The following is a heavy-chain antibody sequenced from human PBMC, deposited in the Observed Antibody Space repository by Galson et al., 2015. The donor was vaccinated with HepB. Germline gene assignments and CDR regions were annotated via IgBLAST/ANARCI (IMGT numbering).Heavy chain of an antibody. CDR1: GFTFSSYG. J-gene: IGHJ4*02. V-gene: IGHV3-30*18. CDR3: AKDPDSSGYYQGPGDY. D-gene: IGHD3-22*01. CDR2: ISYDGSNK. Sequence: SLRLSCAASGFTFSSYGMHWVRQAPGKGLEWVAVISYDGSNKYYADSVKGRFTISRDNSKNTLYLQMNSLRAEDTAVYYCAKDPDSSGYYQGPGDYWGQGTLVTVSS.